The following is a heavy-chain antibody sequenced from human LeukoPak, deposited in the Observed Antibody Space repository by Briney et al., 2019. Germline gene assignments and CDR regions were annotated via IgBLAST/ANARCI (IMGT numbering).Heavy chain of an antibody. V-gene: IGHV3-33*06. CDR1: GFTFTSYG. CDR2: IWYDGRNK. J-gene: IGHJ4*02. D-gene: IGHD2-15*01. CDR3: AKDDCSGGSCYSGHDH. Sequence: QPGRSLRLSCAASGFTFTSYGMHWVRQAPGKGLEWVAVIWYDGRNKYYVDSVKGRFTISRDNSKSTVYLQMNSLRAEDTAVYYCAKDDCSGGSCYSGHDHWGQGTLVTVSS.